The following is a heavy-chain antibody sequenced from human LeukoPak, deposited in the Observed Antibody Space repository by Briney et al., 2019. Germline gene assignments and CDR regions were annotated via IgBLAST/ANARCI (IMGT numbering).Heavy chain of an antibody. V-gene: IGHV4-39*01. CDR1: GGSISSYY. D-gene: IGHD5-12*01. J-gene: IGHJ4*02. CDR2: LYYPGNT. CDR3: ARHGYSGGYIDY. Sequence: SETLSLTCTVSGGSISSYYWGWIRQPPGKGLEWIGSLYYPGNTYYSPSLKSRVTISVDTTRNQFSLKLSSVTAADTAVYYCARHGYSGGYIDYWGQGNLVTVSS.